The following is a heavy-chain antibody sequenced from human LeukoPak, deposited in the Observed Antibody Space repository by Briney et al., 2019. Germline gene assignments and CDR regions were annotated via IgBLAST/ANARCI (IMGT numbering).Heavy chain of an antibody. Sequence: GGSLRLSCAASGFTFSSYAMSWVRQAPGKGLEWGSAISGSGGSTYYADSVKGRFTISRDNSKNTLYLQMNSLRAEDTAVYYCAKAPQYYDFWSGLRGAFDIWGQGTMVTVSS. J-gene: IGHJ3*02. CDR1: GFTFSSYA. CDR3: AKAPQYYDFWSGLRGAFDI. D-gene: IGHD3-3*01. V-gene: IGHV3-23*01. CDR2: ISGSGGST.